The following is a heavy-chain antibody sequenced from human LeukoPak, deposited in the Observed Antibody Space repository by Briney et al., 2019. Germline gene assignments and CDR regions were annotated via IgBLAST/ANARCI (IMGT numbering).Heavy chain of an antibody. CDR2: IVVGSGNT. CDR3: TAGYLPAANYHYYYYYMDV. D-gene: IGHD2-2*01. CDR1: GFTFTSSA. Sequence: SVKVSCKASGFTFTSSAVQWVRQARGQRLEWIGWIVVGSGNTNYAQKFQERVTITRDMSTSTAYIELSSLRSEDTAVYYCTAGYLPAANYHYYYYYMDVWGKGTTVTVSS. V-gene: IGHV1-58*01. J-gene: IGHJ6*03.